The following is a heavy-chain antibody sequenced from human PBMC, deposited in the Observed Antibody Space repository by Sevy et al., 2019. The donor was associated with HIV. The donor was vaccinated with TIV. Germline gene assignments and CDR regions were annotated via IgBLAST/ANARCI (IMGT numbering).Heavy chain of an antibody. J-gene: IGHJ4*01. V-gene: IGHV3-30-3*01. CDR2: IAYEGTET. CDR3: ARDGGYSIKWYPLY. D-gene: IGHD1-26*01. Sequence: GGSLRLSCAASGFAFSTHAMHWVRQAPGKGLEWVAVIAYEGTETFYAASVEGRFTISRDNSKNMLSLQINSLKPEDTAVYYCARDGGYSIKWYPLYWGHGTLVTVSS. CDR1: GFAFSTHA.